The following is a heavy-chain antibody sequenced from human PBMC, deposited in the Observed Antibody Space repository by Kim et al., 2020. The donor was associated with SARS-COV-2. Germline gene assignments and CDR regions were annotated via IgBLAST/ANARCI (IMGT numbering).Heavy chain of an antibody. CDR2: ISYDGSNK. V-gene: IGHV3-30*18. J-gene: IGHJ6*02. Sequence: GGSLRLSCAASGFTFSSYGMHWVRQAPGKGLEWVAVISYDGSNKYYVDSVKGRFTISRDNSKNTLYLQMNSLRAEDTAVYYCAKRGDTGPSQYYYGMDVWGQGTTVTVSS. D-gene: IGHD5-18*01. CDR1: GFTFSSYG. CDR3: AKRGDTGPSQYYYGMDV.